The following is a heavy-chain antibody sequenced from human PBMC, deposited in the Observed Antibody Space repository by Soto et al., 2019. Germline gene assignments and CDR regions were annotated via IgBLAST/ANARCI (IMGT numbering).Heavy chain of an antibody. CDR1: GFTFTSYG. Sequence: QAHLVESGGGVVQPGRSLRLSCAASGFTFTSYGMHWVRQAPGTRLEWVAVISYDGGLQHYADSVKGRFTISRDNSXNMMLLQMTSLRAEDTAVYYCVSDRGYGHASVPYSWGQGTLVSVSS. J-gene: IGHJ4*02. D-gene: IGHD5-18*01. CDR2: ISYDGGLQ. V-gene: IGHV3-30*03. CDR3: VSDRGYGHASVPYS.